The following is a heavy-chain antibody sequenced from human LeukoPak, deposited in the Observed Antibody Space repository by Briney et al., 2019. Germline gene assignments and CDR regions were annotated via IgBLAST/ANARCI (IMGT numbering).Heavy chain of an antibody. CDR3: VRNQWVEQYWYFDL. Sequence: GGSLRLSCAASGFTVSSNYMSWVRQAPGKGLEWVSGINGADTTTLYADSVKGRFTISRDNSKNALSLQMNSLRAEDTAVYYCVRNQWVEQYWYFDLWGRGTLVTVSS. CDR2: INGADTTT. J-gene: IGHJ2*01. D-gene: IGHD1/OR15-1a*01. V-gene: IGHV3-53*01. CDR1: GFTVSSNY.